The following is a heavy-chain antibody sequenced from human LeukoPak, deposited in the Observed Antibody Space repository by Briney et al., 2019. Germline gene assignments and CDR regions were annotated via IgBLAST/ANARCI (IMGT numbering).Heavy chain of an antibody. J-gene: IGHJ5*02. Sequence: GKSLRLSCAASGFTFNNYGMHWVRQAPGEGLEWVAVISYDGRNKHYPDSVKGRFTISRDISTDTLWLQMDSLRTEDTAVYYWAKIAGSSGWNNWFDPWGQGTLVIVS. CDR2: ISYDGRNK. CDR1: GFTFNNYG. CDR3: AKIAGSSGWNNWFDP. D-gene: IGHD6-19*01. V-gene: IGHV3-30*18.